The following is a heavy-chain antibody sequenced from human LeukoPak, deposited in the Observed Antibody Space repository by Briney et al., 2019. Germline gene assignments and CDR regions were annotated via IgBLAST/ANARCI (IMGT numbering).Heavy chain of an antibody. V-gene: IGHV4-61*02. CDR2: IYTSGST. J-gene: IGHJ4*02. CDR3: ASSGGYCSSTSCLYYFDY. Sequence: SQTLSLTCTVSGGSISSGSYYCSWIRQPAGKGLEWIGRIYTSGSTNYNPSLKSRVTISVDTSKNQFSLKLSSVTAADTAVYYCASSGGYCSSTSCLYYFDYWGQGTLVTVSS. CDR1: GGSISSGSYY. D-gene: IGHD2-2*03.